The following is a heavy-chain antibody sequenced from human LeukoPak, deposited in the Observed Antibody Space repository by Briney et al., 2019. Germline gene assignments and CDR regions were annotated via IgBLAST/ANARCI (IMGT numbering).Heavy chain of an antibody. CDR2: IIPIFGTA. V-gene: IGHV1-69*13. Sequence: SVKVSCKASGGTFSSYAISWVRQAPGQGLEWMGGIIPIFGTANYAQKFQGRVTITADESTSTAYMELSSLRSEDTAVYYCARDGLGIGPYYYCMDVWGKGTTVTVSS. CDR1: GGTFSSYA. CDR3: ARDGLGIGPYYYCMDV. J-gene: IGHJ6*03. D-gene: IGHD7-27*01.